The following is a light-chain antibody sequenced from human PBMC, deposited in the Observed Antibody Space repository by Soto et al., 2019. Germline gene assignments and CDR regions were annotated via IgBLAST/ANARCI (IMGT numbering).Light chain of an antibody. V-gene: IGKV3-11*01. Sequence: EIVLTQSPATLSLSPEERATLSCRASQSVSSYLGWYQQKPGQAPRLLIYDASNRATGIPARFSGSGSGTDFTLAISSLEPEDFALYYCQHRRDWPLTFGGGTKVEI. CDR3: QHRRDWPLT. J-gene: IGKJ4*01. CDR1: QSVSSY. CDR2: DAS.